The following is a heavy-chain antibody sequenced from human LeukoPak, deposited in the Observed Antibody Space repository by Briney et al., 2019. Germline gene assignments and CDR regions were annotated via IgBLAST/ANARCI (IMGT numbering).Heavy chain of an antibody. J-gene: IGHJ4*02. CDR2: ISAYNGNT. CDR3: ARPRIVGATSLYYFNY. D-gene: IGHD1-26*01. Sequence: GASVKVSCKASGYTFTSFGISWVRQAPGQGLEWMGWISAYNGNTDYAQKLQGRVTLTTDTSTSTPYMELRSLRSDDTAVYYCARPRIVGATSLYYFNYWGQGTLVTVSS. CDR1: GYTFTSFG. V-gene: IGHV1-18*01.